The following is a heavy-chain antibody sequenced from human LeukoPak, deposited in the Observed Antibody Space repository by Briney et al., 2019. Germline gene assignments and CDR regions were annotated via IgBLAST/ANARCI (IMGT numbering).Heavy chain of an antibody. CDR3: ASREPVYSNGWDY. D-gene: IGHD5-18*01. CDR2: IIPIFGTA. Sequence: GSSMKVTCKASVGTFSSYAISWVRQAPGQGLEWIGWIIPIFGTANYAQKFQGRVTITADESTSTAYMELSSLRSEDTAVYYCASREPVYSNGWDYWGQGTLVPVSS. V-gene: IGHV1-69*01. J-gene: IGHJ4*02. CDR1: VGTFSSYA.